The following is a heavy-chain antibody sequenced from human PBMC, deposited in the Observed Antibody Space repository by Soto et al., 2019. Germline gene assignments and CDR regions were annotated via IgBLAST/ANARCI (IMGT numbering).Heavy chain of an antibody. CDR2: INPSGGST. CDR3: ARSNWEPDQEYYFDY. J-gene: IGHJ4*02. Sequence: ASVKVSCKASGYTFTSYYMHWVRQAPGQGLEWMGIINPSGGSTSYAQKFQGRVTMTRDTSTSTVYMELSSLRSEDTAVYYCARSNWEPDQEYYFDYWGQGTLVTVSS. CDR1: GYTFTSYY. D-gene: IGHD1-26*01. V-gene: IGHV1-46*03.